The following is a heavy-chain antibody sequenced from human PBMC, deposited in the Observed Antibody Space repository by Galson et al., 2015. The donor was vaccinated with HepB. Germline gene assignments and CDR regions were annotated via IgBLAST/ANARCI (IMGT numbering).Heavy chain of an antibody. CDR1: GFTLSSSS. V-gene: IGHV3-49*03. CDR2: IRSKPYGGTT. J-gene: IGHJ4*02. Sequence: LRLSCAASGFTLSSSSMHWFRQAPGKGLEWVGFIRSKPYGGTTQYVASVKGRFTISRDDSKSIAYLQMDSLRVEDTAVYYCARDGDTAPPDYWGQGTLVTVSS. CDR3: ARDGDTAPPDY.